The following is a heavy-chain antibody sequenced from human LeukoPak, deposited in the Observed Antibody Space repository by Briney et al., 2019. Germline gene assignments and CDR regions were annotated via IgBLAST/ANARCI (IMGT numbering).Heavy chain of an antibody. J-gene: IGHJ4*02. Sequence: GRSLRLSCAASGFTFSSYGMHWVRQAPGKGLEWVAVISYDGSNKYYADSVKGRFTISRDNSKNTLYLQMNSLRAEDTAVYYCAKEGINYYDSSGYFDYWGQGTLVTVSS. V-gene: IGHV3-30*18. CDR3: AKEGINYYDSSGYFDY. D-gene: IGHD3-22*01. CDR1: GFTFSSYG. CDR2: ISYDGSNK.